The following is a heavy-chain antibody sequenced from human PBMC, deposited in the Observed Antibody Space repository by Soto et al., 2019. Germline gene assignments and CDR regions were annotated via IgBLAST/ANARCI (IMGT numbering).Heavy chain of an antibody. D-gene: IGHD1-26*01. Sequence: QVQLQESGPGQVKPSETLSLKCTISGGSISVYYWSWIRQPPGQALEWIGYIYDSGSPYYNPSTRSRVIISADTSKNQISLELTSATAADTAVYYCARGVGSSPPRYWGRGTLVTVSS. V-gene: IGHV4-59*01. J-gene: IGHJ4*02. CDR2: IYDSGSP. CDR1: GGSISVYY. CDR3: ARGVGSSPPRY.